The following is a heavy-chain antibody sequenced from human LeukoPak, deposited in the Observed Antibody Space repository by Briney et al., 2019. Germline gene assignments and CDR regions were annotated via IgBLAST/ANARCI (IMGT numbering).Heavy chain of an antibody. V-gene: IGHV3-21*01. CDR3: VRVDSSGYSYY. Sequence: GGSLRLSCAASGFTFSSYSMNWVRQAPGQGLEWVSSISSSSSYIYYADSVKGRFTISRDNAKNSLYLQMNSLRAEDTAVYYCVRVDSSGYSYYWGQGTLVTVSS. CDR1: GFTFSSYS. J-gene: IGHJ4*02. D-gene: IGHD3-22*01. CDR2: ISSSSSYI.